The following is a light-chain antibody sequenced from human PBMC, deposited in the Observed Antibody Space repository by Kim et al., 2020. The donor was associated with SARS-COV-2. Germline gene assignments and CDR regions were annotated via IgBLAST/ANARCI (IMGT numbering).Light chain of an antibody. J-gene: IGKJ5*01. CDR3: QQYNNLIT. Sequence: SVSPGERATLAGRASQSVNSNLAWYQRTPGQAPRLLIYGASTRATGIPARFSGSGSGTEFTLTISSLQSEDFTVYYCQQYNNLITFGEGTRLEIK. CDR2: GAS. V-gene: IGKV3-15*01. CDR1: QSVNSN.